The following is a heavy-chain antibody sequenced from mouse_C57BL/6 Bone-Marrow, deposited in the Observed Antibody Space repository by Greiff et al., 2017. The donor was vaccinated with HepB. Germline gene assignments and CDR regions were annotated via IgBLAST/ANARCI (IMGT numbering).Heavy chain of an antibody. CDR1: GYSITSGYY. J-gene: IGHJ2*01. D-gene: IGHD1-1*01. V-gene: IGHV3-6*01. Sequence: EVQVVESGPGLVKPSQSLSLTCSVTGYSITSGYYWNWIRQFPGNKLEWMGYISYDGSNNYNPSLKNRISITRDTSKNQFFLKLNSVTTEDTATYYCAREGLYYGSTNYFDYWGQGTTLTVSS. CDR3: AREGLYYGSTNYFDY. CDR2: ISYDGSN.